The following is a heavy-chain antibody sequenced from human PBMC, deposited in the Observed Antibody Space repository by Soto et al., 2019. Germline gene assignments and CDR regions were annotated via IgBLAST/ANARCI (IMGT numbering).Heavy chain of an antibody. D-gene: IGHD3-3*01. CDR2: ISGSGGST. J-gene: IGHJ4*02. CDR1: GFTFSNYA. Sequence: EVQLLESGGGLVQPGGSLRLSCAASGFTFSNYAMSWVRQAPGKGLEWVSDISGSGGSTYYADSVKGRFTISRDNSKNTLYLQMNSLRAEDTAVYYCAKDTRGFWSGYFDHWGQGTLVTVSS. V-gene: IGHV3-23*01. CDR3: AKDTRGFWSGYFDH.